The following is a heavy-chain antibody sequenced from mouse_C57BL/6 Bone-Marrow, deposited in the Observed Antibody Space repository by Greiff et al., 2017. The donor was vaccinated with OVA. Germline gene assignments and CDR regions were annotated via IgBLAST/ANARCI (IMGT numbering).Heavy chain of an antibody. D-gene: IGHD2-1*01. CDR2: IYPRSGNT. CDR3: ARDQSFYGNYGFDY. Sequence: VQLQQSGAELARPGASVKLSCKASGYTFTSYGISWVKQRTGQGLEWIGEIYPRSGNTYYNEKFKGKATLTADKSSSTAYMELRSLTSEDSAVYFCARDQSFYGNYGFDYWGQGTTLTVSS. V-gene: IGHV1-81*01. J-gene: IGHJ2*01. CDR1: GYTFTSYG.